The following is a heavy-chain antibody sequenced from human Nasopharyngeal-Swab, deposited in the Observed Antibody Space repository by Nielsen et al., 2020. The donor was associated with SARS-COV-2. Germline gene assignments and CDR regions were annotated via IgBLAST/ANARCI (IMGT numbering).Heavy chain of an antibody. V-gene: IGHV3-20*03. D-gene: IGHD3-9*01. CDR2: INWNGGST. Sequence: VRQAPGKGLEWVSGINWNGGSTGYADSVKGRFTISRDNAKNSLYLQMNSLRAEDTAVYYCARAGLRYDAFDIWGQGTMVTVSS. CDR3: ARAGLRYDAFDI. J-gene: IGHJ3*02.